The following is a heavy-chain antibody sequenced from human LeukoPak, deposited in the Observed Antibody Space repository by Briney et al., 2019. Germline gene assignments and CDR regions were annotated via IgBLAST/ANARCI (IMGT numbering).Heavy chain of an antibody. CDR2: IYYSGST. CDR3: ASKRSGYYSGFFDY. D-gene: IGHD3-22*01. J-gene: IGHJ4*02. Sequence: SETLSLTCTVSGGSISRSDYYWGWIRQPPGRGLEWIGSIYYSGSTYYSPSLKSRVTISVDTSKNQFSLKLSSLTAADTAVYYCASKRSGYYSGFFDYWGQGTLVTVSS. CDR1: GGSISRSDYY. V-gene: IGHV4-39*01.